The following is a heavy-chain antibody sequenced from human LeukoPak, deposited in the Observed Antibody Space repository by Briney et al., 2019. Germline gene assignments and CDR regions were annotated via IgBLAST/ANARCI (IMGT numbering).Heavy chain of an antibody. CDR2: ISSSSSYI. V-gene: IGHV3-21*01. CDR3: ARNVLLWFGESPADY. J-gene: IGHJ4*02. Sequence: PGGSLRLSCAASGFTFSSYSMNWVRQAPGKGLEWVSSISSSSSYIYYADSVKGQFTISRDNAKNSLYLQMNSLRAEDTAVYYCARNVLLWFGESPADYWGQGTLVTVSS. D-gene: IGHD3-10*01. CDR1: GFTFSSYS.